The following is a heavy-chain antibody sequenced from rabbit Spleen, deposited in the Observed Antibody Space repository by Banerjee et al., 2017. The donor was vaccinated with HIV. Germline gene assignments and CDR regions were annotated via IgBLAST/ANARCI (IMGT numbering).Heavy chain of an antibody. CDR3: ARGEHFSVGFSAFAIYLDL. V-gene: IGHV1S45*01. J-gene: IGHJ4*01. CDR1: GFTLSSYY. CDR2: FYAGSSGAA. D-gene: IGHD6-1*01. Sequence: QEQLVESGGGLVQPGGSLKLSCTASGFTLSSYYMCWVRQAPGKGLEWIAGFYAGSSGAAYYVSWAKGRFTISETSSTTVTLQMTSLTAADTATYFCARGEHFSVGFSAFAIYLDLWGPGTLVTV.